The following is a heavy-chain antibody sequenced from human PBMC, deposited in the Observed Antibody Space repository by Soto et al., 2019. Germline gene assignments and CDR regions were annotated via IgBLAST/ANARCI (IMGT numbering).Heavy chain of an antibody. Sequence: GASVKVSCKASGFTFTSSAVQWVRQARGQRLGWIGWIVVGSGNTNYAQKFRERVTITRDMSTGTAYMQLSSLRSDDTAVYYCAARGATGSSYYSGLDVWGQGTTVTVSS. CDR1: GFTFTSSA. J-gene: IGHJ6*02. V-gene: IGHV1-58*01. CDR2: IVVGSGNT. D-gene: IGHD6-6*01. CDR3: AARGATGSSYYSGLDV.